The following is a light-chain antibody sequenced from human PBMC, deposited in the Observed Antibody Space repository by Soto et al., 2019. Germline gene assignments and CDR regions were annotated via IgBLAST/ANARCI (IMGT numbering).Light chain of an antibody. Sequence: DIQMTQSPSSLSASVGDRVTITCRASQSISNYLNWYQQKPGKAPKVLIYAASSLQSGVPSRFSGSGSGTEFTLTISSLQPGDFATYYCQHYNTYPWTFGQGTKVDI. CDR1: QSISNY. CDR3: QHYNTYPWT. V-gene: IGKV1-39*01. CDR2: AAS. J-gene: IGKJ1*01.